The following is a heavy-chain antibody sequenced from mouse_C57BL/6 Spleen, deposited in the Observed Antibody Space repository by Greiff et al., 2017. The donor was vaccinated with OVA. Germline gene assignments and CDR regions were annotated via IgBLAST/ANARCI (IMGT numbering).Heavy chain of an antibody. CDR3: ARSPPYDYYAKDY. CDR1: GYTFTSYW. CDR2: INPSSGYT. V-gene: IGHV1-7*01. Sequence: QVQLKESGAELAKPGASVKLSCKASGYTFTSYWMHWVKQRPGQGLEWIGYINPSSGYTKYNQKFKDKATLTADKSSSTAYMQLSSLTYEDSAVYYCARSPPYDYYAKDYWGQGTSVTVSS. J-gene: IGHJ4*01.